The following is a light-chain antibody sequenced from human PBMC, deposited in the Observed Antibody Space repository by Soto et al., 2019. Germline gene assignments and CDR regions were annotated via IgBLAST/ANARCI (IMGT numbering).Light chain of an antibody. V-gene: IGLV2-14*01. J-gene: IGLJ1*01. CDR1: SSDVGGYNY. Sequence: QSALTQPASVSGSPGQSITISCTGTSSDVGGYNYVSWYQQHPGKAPKLLIYEINTRPSGVSNRFSGSKSGNTASLTISWLQAEDEGDYYCSSYAGSDYVFGTGTKLTVL. CDR2: EIN. CDR3: SSYAGSDYV.